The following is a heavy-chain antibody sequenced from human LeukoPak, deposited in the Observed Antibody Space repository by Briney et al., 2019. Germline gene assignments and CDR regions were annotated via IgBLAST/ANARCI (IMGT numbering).Heavy chain of an antibody. CDR1: GGSVYTSDYY. CDR2: IFYTGKT. Sequence: SETLSLTCTVSGGSVYTSDYYWGWVRQPPGKGPEWIGDIFYTGKTNYNPSLKSRVSISVGTSKNQFSLKLTSVTAADTAVYYCARVFDSWGQGTLVTVSS. V-gene: IGHV4-39*07. J-gene: IGHJ4*02. CDR3: ARVFDS.